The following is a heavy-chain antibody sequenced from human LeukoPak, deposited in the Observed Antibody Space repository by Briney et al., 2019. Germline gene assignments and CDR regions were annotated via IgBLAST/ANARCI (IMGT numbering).Heavy chain of an antibody. V-gene: IGHV1-69*13. D-gene: IGHD3-10*01. CDR3: ARLIGYYGSGSFDY. CDR2: IIPIFGTA. J-gene: IGHJ4*02. Sequence: ASVKVSCKASGGTFSSYAISWVRQAPGQGLEWMGGIIPIFGTANYAQKFQGRVTITADESTSTAYMELSSLRSEDTAVYYCARLIGYYGSGSFDYWGQGTLVTVSS. CDR1: GGTFSSYA.